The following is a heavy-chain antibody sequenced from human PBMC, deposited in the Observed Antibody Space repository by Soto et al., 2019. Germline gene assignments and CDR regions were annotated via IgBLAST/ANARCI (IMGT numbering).Heavy chain of an antibody. D-gene: IGHD2-2*01. CDR3: SRDPPNCISTSCSPFDY. CDR1: GYTFTSYG. CDR2: ISAYNGNT. Sequence: QVQLVQSGAEVKKPGASVKVSCKASGYTFTSYGISWVRQAPGQGLEWMGWISAYNGNTNYAQKLQGRVTMTTDTSTSTAYMELRSLRSDDTAVYYCSRDPPNCISTSCSPFDYWGQGTLVTVSS. J-gene: IGHJ4*02. V-gene: IGHV1-18*01.